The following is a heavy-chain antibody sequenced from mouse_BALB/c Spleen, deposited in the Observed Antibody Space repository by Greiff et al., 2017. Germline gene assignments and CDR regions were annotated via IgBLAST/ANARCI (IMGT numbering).Heavy chain of an antibody. V-gene: IGHV1-7*01. CDR2: INPSTGYT. Sequence: VQLQQSGAELAKPGASVKMSCKASGYTFTSYWMHWVKQRPGQGLEWIGYINPSTGYTEYNQKFKDKATLTADKSSSTAYMQLRSLTSEDSAVYYCARPYTVVGEYFAYWGQGTTLTVSS. D-gene: IGHD1-1*01. J-gene: IGHJ2*01. CDR1: GYTFTSYW. CDR3: ARPYTVVGEYFAY.